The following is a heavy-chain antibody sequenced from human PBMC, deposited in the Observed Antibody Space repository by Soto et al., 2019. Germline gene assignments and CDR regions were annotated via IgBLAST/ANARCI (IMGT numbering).Heavy chain of an antibody. V-gene: IGHV3-30*18. CDR1: GFTFSSYG. CDR3: AKWGHRYSSGSGY. Sequence: QVQLVESGGGVVQPGRSLRLSCAASGFTFSSYGMHWVRQAPGKGLEWVAVISYDGSNKYYADSVKGRFTISRDNSKNKMYLQMNSLRAEDTAVYYCAKWGHRYSSGSGYWGQGTLVTVSS. D-gene: IGHD6-19*01. J-gene: IGHJ4*02. CDR2: ISYDGSNK.